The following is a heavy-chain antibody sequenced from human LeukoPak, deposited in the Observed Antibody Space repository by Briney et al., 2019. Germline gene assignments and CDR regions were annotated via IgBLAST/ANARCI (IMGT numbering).Heavy chain of an antibody. CDR3: ARDLPASGSYPNPRGGAFDI. J-gene: IGHJ3*02. CDR2: ISSSSSYI. D-gene: IGHD1-26*01. V-gene: IGHV3-21*01. Sequence: GGSLRLSCAASGFSVSSNYMTWVRQAPGKGLEWVSSISSSSSYIYYADSVKGRFTISRDNAKNSLYLQMNSLRAEDTAVYYCARDLPASGSYPNPRGGAFDIWGQGTMVTVSS. CDR1: GFSVSSNY.